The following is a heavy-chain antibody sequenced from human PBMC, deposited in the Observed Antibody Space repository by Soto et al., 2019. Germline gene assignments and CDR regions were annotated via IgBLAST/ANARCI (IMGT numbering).Heavy chain of an antibody. V-gene: IGHV3-30*18. CDR1: GFTFSSYG. CDR3: AKDLGYSSSWAVDY. Sequence: GGSLRLSCAASGFTFSSYGMHWVRQAPGKGLEWVAVISYDGSNKYYADSVKGRFTISRDNSKNTLYLQMNSLRAEDTAVYYCAKDLGYSSSWAVDYWGQGTLVTVSS. D-gene: IGHD6-13*01. J-gene: IGHJ4*02. CDR2: ISYDGSNK.